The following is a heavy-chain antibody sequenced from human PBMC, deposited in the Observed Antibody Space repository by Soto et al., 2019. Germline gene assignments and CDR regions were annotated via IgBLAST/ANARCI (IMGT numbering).Heavy chain of an antibody. D-gene: IGHD3-3*01. CDR3: ARDSGVARITIFGVVTPDAFDI. J-gene: IGHJ3*02. Sequence: QVQLVQSGAEVKKPGSSVKVSCKASGGTFSSYAISWVRQAPGQGLEWMGGIIPIFGTANYAQKFQGRVTITADESTSTAYMELSSLRSEDTAVYYCARDSGVARITIFGVVTPDAFDIWGQGKMVTVSS. CDR2: IIPIFGTA. CDR1: GGTFSSYA. V-gene: IGHV1-69*01.